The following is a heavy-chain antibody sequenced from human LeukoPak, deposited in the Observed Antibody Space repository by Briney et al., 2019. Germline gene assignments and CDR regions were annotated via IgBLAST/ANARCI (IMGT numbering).Heavy chain of an antibody. J-gene: IGHJ3*01. V-gene: IGHV3-49*04. CDR2: IRSKTFGETI. D-gene: IGHD2-15*01. Sequence: GGSLRLSCRASGFIFGDYAMTWVRQAPGKGLEWVGFIRSKTFGETIEYAASVKGRFIISRSDSKSVAYLQMNTLKAEDTAVYYCTREGCSAGSCYSPDAFDFWGQGTQVTVSS. CDR1: GFIFGDYA. CDR3: TREGCSAGSCYSPDAFDF.